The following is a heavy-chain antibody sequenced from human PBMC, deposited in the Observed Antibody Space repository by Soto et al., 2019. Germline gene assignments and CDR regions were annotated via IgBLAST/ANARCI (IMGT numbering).Heavy chain of an antibody. J-gene: IGHJ4*02. CDR3: ARDIGFDYVN. Sequence: PAGSLRLSCAVSGFNVMSYWMSWVRQAPGKGLEWVDSIKEDGSEIYYLHSVRGRFSISRDSAENALHLTMNYLSAEDTGVYFCARDIGFDYVNWGQGTLVTVSS. CDR2: IKEDGSEI. CDR1: GFNVMSYW. V-gene: IGHV3-7*01. D-gene: IGHD3-16*01.